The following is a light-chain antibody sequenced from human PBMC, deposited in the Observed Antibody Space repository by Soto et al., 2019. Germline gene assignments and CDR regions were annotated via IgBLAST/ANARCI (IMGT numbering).Light chain of an antibody. Sequence: DIQVTQSPSSLSASIGDRVAITCRASQDIRNYLAWYQQKPGKAPKLLIYAASSLQSGVSSRFSGSGSGTDFTLSISSLQPEDVATYYCQMYNSDPALTFGGGTKVQI. J-gene: IGKJ4*01. V-gene: IGKV1-27*01. CDR2: AAS. CDR1: QDIRNY. CDR3: QMYNSDPALT.